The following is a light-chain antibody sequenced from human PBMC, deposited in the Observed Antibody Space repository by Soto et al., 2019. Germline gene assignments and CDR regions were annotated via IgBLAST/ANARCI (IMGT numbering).Light chain of an antibody. V-gene: IGKV4-1*01. J-gene: IGKJ1*01. CDR3: QQYCAPPT. CDR2: WAS. Sequence: DIVMTQSPDSLAVSLGERATINCKSSQTVLYSSNNKNYFAWYQQKPGQPPKLLIYWASTRESGVPARFSGSGSGTEFTLTISSLQAEDVAAYYGQQYCAPPTFGQGTKVEIK. CDR1: QTVLYSSNNKNY.